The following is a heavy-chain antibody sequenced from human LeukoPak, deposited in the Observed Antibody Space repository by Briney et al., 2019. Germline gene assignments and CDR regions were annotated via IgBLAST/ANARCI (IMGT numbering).Heavy chain of an antibody. Sequence: SQTLSLTCTVSGGSISSGDYYWSWIRQPPGKGLEWIGYIYYSGSTYYNPSLKSRVTISVDASKNQFSLKLSSVTAADTAVYYCARAPVVPAYNWFGPWGQGTLVTVSS. CDR3: ARAPVVPAYNWFGP. V-gene: IGHV4-30-4*08. J-gene: IGHJ5*02. D-gene: IGHD2-2*01. CDR1: GGSISSGDYY. CDR2: IYYSGST.